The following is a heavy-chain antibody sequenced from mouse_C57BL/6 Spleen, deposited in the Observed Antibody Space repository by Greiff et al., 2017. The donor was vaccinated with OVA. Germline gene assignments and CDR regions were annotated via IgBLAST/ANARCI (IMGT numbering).Heavy chain of an antibody. CDR3: VRPGEFYAMDY. CDR2: IRSKSNNYAT. Sequence: EVQLVESGGGLVQPKGSLKLSCAASGFSFNTYAMNWVRQAPGKGLEWVARIRSKSNNYATYYADSVKDRFTISRDDSESMLYLQMNNLKTEDTAMYYCVRPGEFYAMDYWGQGTSVTVSS. J-gene: IGHJ4*01. V-gene: IGHV10-1*01. CDR1: GFSFNTYA.